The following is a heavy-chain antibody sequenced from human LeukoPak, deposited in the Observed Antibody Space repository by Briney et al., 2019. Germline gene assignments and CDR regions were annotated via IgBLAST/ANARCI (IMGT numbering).Heavy chain of an antibody. CDR1: GFTVSSNY. J-gene: IGHJ3*02. CDR3: AREGTDDYGDYKRPGAFDI. D-gene: IGHD4-17*01. V-gene: IGHV3-53*01. Sequence: PGGSLRLSCAASGFTVSSNYINWVRQAPGKGLEWVSVIYSGGSTYYADSVKGRFTISRDNSENTLYLQMNSLRAEDTAVYYCAREGTDDYGDYKRPGAFDIWGQGTMVTVSS. CDR2: IYSGGST.